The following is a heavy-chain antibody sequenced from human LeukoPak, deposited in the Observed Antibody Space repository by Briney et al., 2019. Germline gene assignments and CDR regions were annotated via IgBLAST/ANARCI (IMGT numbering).Heavy chain of an antibody. V-gene: IGHV3-53*01. CDR1: GFTVSSNY. D-gene: IGHD4-17*01. CDR2: IYSGGST. CDR3: ARPTVTYYYGMDV. Sequence: PGGSLRLSCAASGFTVSSNYMSWVRQAPGRGLEWVSVIYSGGSTYYADSVKGRFTISRDNSKNTLYLQMNSLRAEDTAVYYCARPTVTYYYGMDVWGQGTTVTVSS. J-gene: IGHJ6*02.